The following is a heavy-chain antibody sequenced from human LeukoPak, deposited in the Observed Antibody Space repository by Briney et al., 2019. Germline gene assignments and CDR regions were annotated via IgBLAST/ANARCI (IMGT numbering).Heavy chain of an antibody. CDR1: GFTFSSYG. CDR2: IWYDGSNK. V-gene: IGHV3-33*01. CDR3: ARDRAGRFEGKSYAVNPDY. Sequence: GGSLRLSCAASGFTFSSYGVHWVRQAPGKGLEWVAVIWYDGSNKYYADSVKGRFTISRDNSKNTLYLQMNSLRAEDTAVYYCARDRAGRFEGKSYAVNPDYWGQGTLVTVSS. J-gene: IGHJ4*02. D-gene: IGHD3-16*01.